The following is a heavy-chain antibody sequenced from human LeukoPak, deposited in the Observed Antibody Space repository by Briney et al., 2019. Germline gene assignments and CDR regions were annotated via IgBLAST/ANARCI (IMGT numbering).Heavy chain of an antibody. V-gene: IGHV3-7*01. CDR2: IKQDGFEK. J-gene: IGHJ4*02. CDR3: ARRPFGADY. Sequence: GGSLRLSCTVSGFTFSTYCMSWVRQAPGKGLEWVANIKQDGFEKYYMGSVRGRFTIARDNAKNSLFLQMNSLRAEDTAVYYCARRPFGADYWGQGTLVTVSS. D-gene: IGHD3-10*01. CDR1: GFTFSTYC.